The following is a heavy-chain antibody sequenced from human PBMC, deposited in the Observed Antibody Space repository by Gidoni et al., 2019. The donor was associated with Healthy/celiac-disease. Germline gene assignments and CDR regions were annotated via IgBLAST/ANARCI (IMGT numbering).Heavy chain of an antibody. D-gene: IGHD2-2*01. CDR3: ARQGELGYCSSTSCYGVSDAFDI. V-gene: IGHV5-51*01. CDR2: IYPGDSDT. J-gene: IGHJ3*02. Sequence: EVQLVQSGAEVKKPGESLKISCKGSGYSFTSYWIGWVRKMPGKGLEWMGIIYPGDSDTRYSPSFQGQVTISADKSISTAYLQWSSLKASDTAMYYCARQGELGYCSSTSCYGVSDAFDIWGQGTMVTVSS. CDR1: GYSFTSYW.